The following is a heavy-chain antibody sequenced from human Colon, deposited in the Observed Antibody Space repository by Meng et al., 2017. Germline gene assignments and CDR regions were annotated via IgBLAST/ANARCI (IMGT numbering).Heavy chain of an antibody. CDR2: IKEDGSAQ. J-gene: IGHJ4*02. CDR1: GFTFSTAW. D-gene: IGHD2-15*01. CDR3: ARVPPVGGAYFDH. Sequence: GGSLRLSCAASGFTFSTAWMNWVRQAPGKGLEWVANIKEDGSAQNYVDSVRGRFTISRDNAKNSMYLQMNSLRAEDTAVYYCARVPPVGGAYFDHWGQGTLVTVSS. V-gene: IGHV3-7*01.